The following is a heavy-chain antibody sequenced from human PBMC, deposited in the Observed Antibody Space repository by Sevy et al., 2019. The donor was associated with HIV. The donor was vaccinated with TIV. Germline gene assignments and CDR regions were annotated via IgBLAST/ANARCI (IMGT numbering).Heavy chain of an antibody. CDR3: HGDYDSSQLASYYYYGMDV. V-gene: IGHV3-23*01. Sequence: GGSLRLSCAASGFTFSTYWMSWVRQAPGKGLEWVSTIRGSGGSTYYADSVKGRFTISRDNSKNTLYLQMNSLRAEDTAVYYCHGDYDSSQLASYYYYGMDVWGQGTTVTVSS. J-gene: IGHJ6*02. CDR2: IRGSGGST. D-gene: IGHD3-22*01. CDR1: GFTFSTYW.